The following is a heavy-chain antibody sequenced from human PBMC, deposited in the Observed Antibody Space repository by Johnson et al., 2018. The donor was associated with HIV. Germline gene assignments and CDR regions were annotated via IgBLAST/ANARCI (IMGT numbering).Heavy chain of an antibody. CDR3: AKDPSTVTTFYAFDI. CDR1: GFTFSSYG. CDR2: IGYDGNDK. J-gene: IGHJ3*02. Sequence: QVQLVESGGGVVQPGRSLRLSCAASGFTFSSYGMHWVRQAPGKGLEWVAAIGYDGNDKDYADSVKGRFTISRDNSRNTLYLHLNSLRAVDTAVYYCAKDPSTVTTFYAFDIWGQGTMVTVSS. V-gene: IGHV3-30*18. D-gene: IGHD4-17*01.